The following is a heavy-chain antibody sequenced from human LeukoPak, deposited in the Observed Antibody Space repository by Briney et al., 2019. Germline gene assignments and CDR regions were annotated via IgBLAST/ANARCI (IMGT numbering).Heavy chain of an antibody. Sequence: PGGSLRLSCAASGFTFSSYAMSWVRQAPGKGLEGVSAISGSGGSTYYADSVKGRFTISRDNSKNTLYLQMNSLRAEDTAVYYCAKDGYDSSGYRQYYFDYWGQGTLVTVSS. D-gene: IGHD3-22*01. CDR3: AKDGYDSSGYRQYYFDY. CDR1: GFTFSSYA. V-gene: IGHV3-23*01. J-gene: IGHJ4*02. CDR2: ISGSGGST.